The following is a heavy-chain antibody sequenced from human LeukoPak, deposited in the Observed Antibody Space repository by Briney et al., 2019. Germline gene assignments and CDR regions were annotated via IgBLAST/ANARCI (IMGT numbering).Heavy chain of an antibody. CDR1: SGSISSYY. V-gene: IGHV4-59*01. Sequence: SETLSLTCTVSSGSISSYYWNWIRQPPGKGLEWIGYIHYTGSSNYNPSLKSRVTISIDTSKNQFSLKLSSVTAADTAVYYCAKGVTTFDYWGQGTLVTVSS. CDR2: IHYTGSS. J-gene: IGHJ4*02. D-gene: IGHD4-17*01. CDR3: AKGVTTFDY.